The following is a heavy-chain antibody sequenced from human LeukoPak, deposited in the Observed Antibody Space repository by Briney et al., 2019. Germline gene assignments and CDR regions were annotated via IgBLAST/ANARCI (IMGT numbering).Heavy chain of an antibody. V-gene: IGHV4-59*08. Sequence: SETLSLTCTVSGGSISSYYWSWIRQPPGKGLEWIGYIYYSGSTNYNPSLKSRVTISVDTSKNQFSLKLSSVTAADTAMYYCARTARSGFPDYWGQGTLVTVSS. CDR3: ARTARSGFPDY. D-gene: IGHD3-3*01. J-gene: IGHJ4*02. CDR1: GGSISSYY. CDR2: IYYSGST.